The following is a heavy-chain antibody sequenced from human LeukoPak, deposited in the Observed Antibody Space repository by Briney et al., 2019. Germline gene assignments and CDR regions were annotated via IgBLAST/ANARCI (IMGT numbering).Heavy chain of an antibody. V-gene: IGHV4-34*01. CDR2: INHSGST. D-gene: IGHD6-13*01. Sequence: SETLSLTCAVYGGSFSGYYWSWIRQPPGKGLEWIGEINHSGSTNYNPSLKSRVTISVDTSKNQFSLKLSSVTAADTAVYYCARGPGWGVAAAGIGWFDPWGQGTLVTVSS. J-gene: IGHJ5*02. CDR1: GGSFSGYY. CDR3: ARGPGWGVAAAGIGWFDP.